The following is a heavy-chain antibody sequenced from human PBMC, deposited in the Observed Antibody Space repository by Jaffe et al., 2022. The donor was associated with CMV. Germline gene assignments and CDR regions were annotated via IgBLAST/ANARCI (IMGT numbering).Heavy chain of an antibody. CDR2: IYTSGST. CDR1: GGSISSYY. J-gene: IGHJ6*02. V-gene: IGHV4-4*07. D-gene: IGHD3-10*01. Sequence: QVQLQESGPGLVKPSETLSLTCTVSGGSISSYYWSWIRQPAGKGLEWIGRIYTSGSTNYNPSLKSRVTMSVDTSKNQFSLKLSSVTAADTAVYYCARVNVLLWFGELSDSGMDVWGQGTTVTVSS. CDR3: ARVNVLLWFGELSDSGMDV.